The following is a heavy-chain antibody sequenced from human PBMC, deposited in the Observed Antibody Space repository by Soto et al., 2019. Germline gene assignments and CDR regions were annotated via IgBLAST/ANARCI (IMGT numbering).Heavy chain of an antibody. V-gene: IGHV6-1*01. CDR2: TYYRSKWYN. CDR1: GDSVSSNSAA. J-gene: IGHJ3*02. D-gene: IGHD3-3*02. Sequence: PSQTLSLTGAISGDSVSSNSAAWNWIRQSPSRGLEWLGRTYYRSKWYNDYAVYVKSRITINPDTSKNQFSLQLNSVTPEDTAVYYCARGSILTVGDAFDIWGQGTMVTVSS. CDR3: ARGSILTVGDAFDI.